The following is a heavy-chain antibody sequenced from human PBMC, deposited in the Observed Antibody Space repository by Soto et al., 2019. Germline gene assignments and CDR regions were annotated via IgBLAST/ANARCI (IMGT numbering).Heavy chain of an antibody. CDR1: GFTFSSYA. Sequence: GGSLRLSCAASGFTFSSYAMSWVRQAPGKGLEWVSAISGSGGSTYYADSVKGRFTISRDNSKNTLYLQMNSLRAEDTAVYYCAKDGLHLGELSLGAFDIWGQGTMVTVSS. CDR2: ISGSGGST. J-gene: IGHJ3*02. CDR3: AKDGLHLGELSLGAFDI. V-gene: IGHV3-23*01. D-gene: IGHD3-16*02.